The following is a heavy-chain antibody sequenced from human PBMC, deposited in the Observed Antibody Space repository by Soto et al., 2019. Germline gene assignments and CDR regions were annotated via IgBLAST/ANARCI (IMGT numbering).Heavy chain of an antibody. D-gene: IGHD3-16*01. CDR1: GYIFVNYG. CDR2: ISPYTGNT. J-gene: IGHJ6*02. V-gene: IGHV1-18*01. CDR3: PWVDNYVTPTPQDV. Sequence: QVQLVQSGDEVKKPGASVKVSCKASGYIFVNYGIAWVRQAPGQGLEWMGWISPYTGNTHSASKVQGRLTMTTDTSRSTAYWDLGSRTSDDTAVYSVPWVDNYVTPTPQDVGGQGTTVT.